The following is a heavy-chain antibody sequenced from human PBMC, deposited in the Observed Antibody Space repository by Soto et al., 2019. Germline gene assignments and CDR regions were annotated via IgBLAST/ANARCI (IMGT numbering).Heavy chain of an antibody. CDR1: GFKFRNYA. Sequence: QVQLVESGGGVVQPGKSLRLSCAASGFKFRNYAIHWVRQAPGKGLKWLAVIWFDGSKKYYADSVKGRFTISRDNSKNTVYLDMNSLTADDSGVFYCARAHTMMILDRFDPWGHGTLVTVSS. J-gene: IGHJ5*02. D-gene: IGHD3-22*01. CDR3: ARAHTMMILDRFDP. CDR2: IWFDGSKK. V-gene: IGHV3-33*01.